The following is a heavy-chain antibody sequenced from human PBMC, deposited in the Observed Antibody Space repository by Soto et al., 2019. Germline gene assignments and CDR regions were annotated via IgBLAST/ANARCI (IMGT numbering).Heavy chain of an antibody. CDR2: INVGYGNT. V-gene: IGHV1-3*01. CDR1: GYRLNGYL. CDR3: ARNSGTYSLEY. Sequence: SVKACCKASGYRLNGYLMYLVRQAPGQRLEWMGWINVGYGNTKYSQNFQGRVTITSDASARTVYMELSSLTSEDTAVYYCARNSGTYSLEYWGQGTLVTVSS. J-gene: IGHJ4*02. D-gene: IGHD1-26*01.